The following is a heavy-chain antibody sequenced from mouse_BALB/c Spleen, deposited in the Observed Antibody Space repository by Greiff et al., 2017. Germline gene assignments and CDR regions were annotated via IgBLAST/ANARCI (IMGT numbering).Heavy chain of an antibody. J-gene: IGHJ4*01. CDR1: GYSFTGYY. V-gene: IGHV1-31*01. Sequence: EVKLMESGPELVKPGASVKISCKASGYSFTGYYMHWVKQSHVKSLEWIGRINPYNGATSYNQNFKDKASLTVDKSSSTAYMELHSLTSEDSAVYYCARDYGSSYVDYAMDYWGQGTSVTVSS. D-gene: IGHD1-1*01. CDR2: INPYNGAT. CDR3: ARDYGSSYVDYAMDY.